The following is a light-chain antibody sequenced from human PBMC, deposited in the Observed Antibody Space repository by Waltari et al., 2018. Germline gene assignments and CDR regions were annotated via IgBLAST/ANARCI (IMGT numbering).Light chain of an antibody. CDR1: SLRTYY. CDR3: HSRDSSGDVV. Sequence: SSELTQDPAVSVALGQTVRITCQGDSLRTYYVSWFYQKPGQAPALVIDGKNNRPPGIPDRFSASSAGSTASLTIIGAQAEDEADYYCHSRDSSGDVVIGGGTKLTVV. J-gene: IGLJ2*01. CDR2: GKN. V-gene: IGLV3-19*01.